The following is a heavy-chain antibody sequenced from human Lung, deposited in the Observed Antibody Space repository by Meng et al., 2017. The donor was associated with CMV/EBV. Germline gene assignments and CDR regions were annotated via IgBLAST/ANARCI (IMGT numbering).Heavy chain of an antibody. D-gene: IGHD2-15*01. CDR2: INQDGSEK. J-gene: IGHJ5*02. Sequence: GEXXKISCAASGFTFSNYWMSWVRQAPGKGLEWVASINQDGSEKHYMDSVKGRFTISRDNAKNALYLEMNSLRAEDTALYFCVRGSGREWFDPWGQGNLVNCSS. CDR1: GFTFSNYW. V-gene: IGHV3-7*04. CDR3: VRGSGREWFDP.